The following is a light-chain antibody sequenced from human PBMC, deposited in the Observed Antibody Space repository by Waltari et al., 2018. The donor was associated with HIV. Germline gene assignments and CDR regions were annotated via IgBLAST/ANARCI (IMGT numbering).Light chain of an antibody. CDR2: GKN. CDR1: SLRSYY. J-gene: IGLJ2*01. Sequence: SSELTQDPAVSVALGQTVRITCHGDSLRSYYASWYQQKPGQAPVLVIYGKNNRPSGIPDRFSGSSSGNTASLTITGAQAEDEADYYCNSRDSSGNHRGVFGGGTKLTVL. CDR3: NSRDSSGNHRGV. V-gene: IGLV3-19*01.